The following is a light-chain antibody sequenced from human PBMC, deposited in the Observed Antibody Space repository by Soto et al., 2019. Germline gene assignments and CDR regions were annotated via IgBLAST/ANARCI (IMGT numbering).Light chain of an antibody. V-gene: IGLV2-14*01. CDR1: SSDVGGYNY. Sequence: QSALTQPASVSGSPGQSITISCTGTSSDVGGYNYVSWYQQHPGKAPKLMIYDVSNRPSGVSNRFSGSKSGNTASLTISGLEAEDDDDYYCSSYTSSSALMVFGGGTKVTVL. J-gene: IGLJ2*01. CDR2: DVS. CDR3: SSYTSSSALMV.